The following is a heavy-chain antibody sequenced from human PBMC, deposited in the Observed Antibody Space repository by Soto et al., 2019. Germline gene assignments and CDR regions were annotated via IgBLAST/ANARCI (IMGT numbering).Heavy chain of an antibody. CDR3: ARDGKWNYLRGWFDP. V-gene: IGHV1-69*13. D-gene: IGHD1-7*01. Sequence: SVKVSCKASGGTFSSYAISWVRQAPGQGLEWMGGIIPIFGTANYAQKFQGRVTITADESTSTAYMELGSLRSEDTAVYYCARDGKWNYLRGWFDPWGQGNLVTVSS. CDR2: IIPIFGTA. J-gene: IGHJ5*02. CDR1: GGTFSSYA.